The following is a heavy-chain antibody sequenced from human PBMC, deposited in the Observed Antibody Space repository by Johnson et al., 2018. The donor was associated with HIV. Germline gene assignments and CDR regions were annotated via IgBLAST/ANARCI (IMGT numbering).Heavy chain of an antibody. CDR1: GFTFSNAW. J-gene: IGHJ3*02. D-gene: IGHD3-10*01. CDR2: IKCKPDGGTT. V-gene: IGHV3-15*01. CDR3: ARDKGRGAFDI. Sequence: VQLVESGGGLVKPGGSLRLSCVGSGFTFSNAWMSWVRQAPGQGLEWIGRIKCKPDGGTTDYAGTVKGRVTISRDDSKNTLYLQMNSLKVEDTAVYYCARDKGRGAFDIWGQGTMVTVSS.